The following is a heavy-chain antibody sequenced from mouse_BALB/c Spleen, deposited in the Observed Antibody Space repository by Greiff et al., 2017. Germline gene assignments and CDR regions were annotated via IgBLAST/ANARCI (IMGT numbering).Heavy chain of an antibody. D-gene: IGHD6-1*01. CDR3: AGGGRDAMDY. J-gene: IGHJ4*01. Sequence: VQRVESGPGLVAPSQSLSITCTVSGFSLTSYCVHWVRQPPGKGLEWLGVICAGGSTNYNSALMSRLSISKDNTKNQFFLTMNSLQTDDTSMYYCAGGGRDAMDYWGQGTSVTVSS. CDR2: ICAGGST. V-gene: IGHV2-9*02. CDR1: GFSLTSYC.